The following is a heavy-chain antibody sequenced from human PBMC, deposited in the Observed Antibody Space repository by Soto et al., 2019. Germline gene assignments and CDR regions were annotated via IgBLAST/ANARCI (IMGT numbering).Heavy chain of an antibody. CDR1: GDSVSSNSAA. CDR2: TYYRSKWYN. V-gene: IGHV6-1*01. Sequence: SQTLSLTCVISGDSVSSNSAAWHWIRQSPSRGLEWLGRTYYRSKWYNDYAVSVKSRITINPDTSKNQFSLQLNSVTPEDTAVYYCGEAVAGTNYYGMDVWGQGTTVTVSS. J-gene: IGHJ6*02. CDR3: GEAVAGTNYYGMDV. D-gene: IGHD6-19*01.